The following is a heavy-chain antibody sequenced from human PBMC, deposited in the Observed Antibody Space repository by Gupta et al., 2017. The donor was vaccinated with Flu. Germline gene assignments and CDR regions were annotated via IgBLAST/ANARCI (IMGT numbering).Heavy chain of an antibody. J-gene: IGHJ6*02. Sequence: QVQLQESGPGLVKPSQTLSLTCTVSGGSISSGGYYWSWIRQHPGKGLEWIGYIYYSGSTYYNPSLKSRVTISVDTSKNQFSLKLSSVTAADTAVYYCAREGCSGGSCWLGGGMDVWGQGTTVTVSS. CDR3: AREGCSGGSCWLGGGMDV. CDR2: IYYSGST. CDR1: GGSISSGGYY. V-gene: IGHV4-31*03. D-gene: IGHD2-15*01.